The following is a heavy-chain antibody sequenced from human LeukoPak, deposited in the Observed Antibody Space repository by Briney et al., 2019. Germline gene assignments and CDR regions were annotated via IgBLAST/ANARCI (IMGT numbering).Heavy chain of an antibody. D-gene: IGHD2-8*01. CDR2: MSYSGKI. V-gene: IGHV4-39*01. CDR1: GVSVTSTDYQ. J-gene: IGHJ5*02. CDR3: ARQWILQRGTNRFDP. Sequence: SETLSLTCTVSGVSVTSTDYQWGWIRQPPGRGLEWIGSMSYSGKIYLNLSLKGRVMISVDTFKNQFFLRLSSVSASDTAVYYCARQWILQRGTNRFDPWGQGTLVTVSS.